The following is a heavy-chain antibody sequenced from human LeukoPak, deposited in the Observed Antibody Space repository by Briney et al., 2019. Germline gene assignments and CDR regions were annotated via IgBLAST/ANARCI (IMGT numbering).Heavy chain of an antibody. J-gene: IGHJ4*02. D-gene: IGHD2-2*01. CDR1: GFSVSSNY. Sequence: PGGSLRLSCAASGFSVSSNYMSWVRQAPGKGLEWVSVIYSGGSTYYVDSVKGRFTISRDNAKDTLYLEMNSLRVEDTAVYYCARDWYHAIDYWGQGTLVTVSS. CDR3: ARDWYHAIDY. V-gene: IGHV3-53*01. CDR2: IYSGGST.